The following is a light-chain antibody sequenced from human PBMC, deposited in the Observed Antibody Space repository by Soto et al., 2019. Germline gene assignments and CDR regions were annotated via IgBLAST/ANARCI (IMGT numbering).Light chain of an antibody. V-gene: IGLV1-47*01. Sequence: QSVLTQPPSASETPGQRVTISCSGSSSNIGSNYVYWYQQLPGTAPKLLIYRNNQRPSGVPDRFSGSKSGTSASLAISGLRSEDEADYYCAAWDDSLSGVVFGGGTHLTVL. J-gene: IGLJ2*01. CDR3: AAWDDSLSGVV. CDR1: SSNIGSNY. CDR2: RNN.